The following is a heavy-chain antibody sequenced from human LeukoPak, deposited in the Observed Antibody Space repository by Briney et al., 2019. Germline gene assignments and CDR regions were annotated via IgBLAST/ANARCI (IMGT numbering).Heavy chain of an antibody. Sequence: GVSLRLSCAASGFTLSRYSMNWVRQAPGKGLEWVSYISSSSSTKYYADSVKGRFTISRDNAKNSLYLQMNSLRAEDTAVYYCGRGGSYYNEAFDIWGQGTMVIVSS. CDR3: GRGGSYYNEAFDI. CDR1: GFTLSRYS. J-gene: IGHJ3*02. D-gene: IGHD1-26*01. V-gene: IGHV3-48*01. CDR2: ISSSSSTK.